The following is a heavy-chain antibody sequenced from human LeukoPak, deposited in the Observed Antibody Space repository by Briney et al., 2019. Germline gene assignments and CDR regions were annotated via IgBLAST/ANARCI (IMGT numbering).Heavy chain of an antibody. J-gene: IGHJ4*02. CDR3: AKDQRRESPHYLDS. CDR1: GFTFSSSA. CDR2: ISASGGST. V-gene: IGHV3-23*01. Sequence: GGSLRLSCAASGFTFSSSAMSWVRQVPGKGLEWVSGISASGGSTSYADSVRGRFTISRDNSKNTLYVQMNSLRDEDTAVYYCAKDQRRESPHYLDSWGQGILVTVSS.